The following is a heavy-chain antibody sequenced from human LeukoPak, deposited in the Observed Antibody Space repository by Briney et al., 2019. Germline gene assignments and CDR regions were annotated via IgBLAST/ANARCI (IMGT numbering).Heavy chain of an antibody. CDR3: ARRRYNWNAIDY. Sequence: GGPLRLSCAASGFTFSSYAMSWVRQAPGKGLEWVSYISSSGNIIYYADSVKGRFTISRDNAKNSLYLQMNSLRAEDTAVYYCARRRYNWNAIDYWGQGTLVTVSS. D-gene: IGHD1-20*01. CDR2: ISSSGNII. J-gene: IGHJ4*02. V-gene: IGHV3-48*04. CDR1: GFTFSSYA.